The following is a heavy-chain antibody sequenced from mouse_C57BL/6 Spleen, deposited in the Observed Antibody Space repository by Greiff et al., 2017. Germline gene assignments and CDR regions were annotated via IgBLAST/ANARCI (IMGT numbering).Heavy chain of an antibody. Sequence: QVQLQQPGAELVRPGSSVKLSCKASGYTFTSYWMDWVKQRPGQGLEWIGNIYPSDSETHYNQKFKDKATLTVDKSSSTAYMQLSSLTSEDSAVYYCARDYSNPYWYFDVWGTGTTVTVSS. CDR3: ARDYSNPYWYFDV. V-gene: IGHV1-61*01. J-gene: IGHJ1*03. D-gene: IGHD2-5*01. CDR1: GYTFTSYW. CDR2: IYPSDSET.